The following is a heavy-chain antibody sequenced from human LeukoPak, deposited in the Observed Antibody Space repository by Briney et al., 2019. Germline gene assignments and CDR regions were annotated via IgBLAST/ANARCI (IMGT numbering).Heavy chain of an antibody. D-gene: IGHD6-19*01. V-gene: IGHV3-23*01. J-gene: IGHJ5*01. CDR1: GFTFSSYA. Sequence: GGSLRLSCAASGFTFSSYAMSWVRQAPGKGLEWVSAISGSGGSTYYADSVKGRFTISRDNSKNTLYLQMNSLRAEDTALYYCAKDAYLIAVAGNYFDSWGQGTLVTVAS. CDR2: ISGSGGST. CDR3: AKDAYLIAVAGNYFDS.